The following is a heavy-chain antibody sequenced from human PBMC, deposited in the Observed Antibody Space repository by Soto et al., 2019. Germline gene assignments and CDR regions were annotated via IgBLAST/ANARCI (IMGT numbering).Heavy chain of an antibody. Sequence: EVQLLESGGDLVQPGGSLRLSCAASGFTFSTYVMSWVRQAPGKGLEWVSALSGSGITTYYADSVRGRFTIARDNSKNALYLQMNSLRAEDTTIYYCAKSTELLLWGTHYYFYMDGWGTGTTVTVSS. V-gene: IGHV3-23*01. CDR1: GFTFSTYV. J-gene: IGHJ6*03. D-gene: IGHD3-10*01. CDR2: LSGSGITT. CDR3: AKSTELLLWGTHYYFYMDG.